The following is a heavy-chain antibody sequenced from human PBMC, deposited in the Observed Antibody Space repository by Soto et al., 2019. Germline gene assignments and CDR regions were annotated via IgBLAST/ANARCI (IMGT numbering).Heavy chain of an antibody. CDR2: INLNSGGT. Sequence: QAQLVQSGADVKKPGASVRVSCKASGYSFTGYFTQWVGQAPGQGLEWMGWINLNSGGTNYAQKFQGRVTMTRDTSISTAYMELSRLRSDDTAVYYCARGGDTAMVYHGMDVWGQGTTVTVSS. D-gene: IGHD5-18*01. CDR1: GYSFTGYF. CDR3: ARGGDTAMVYHGMDV. V-gene: IGHV1-2*02. J-gene: IGHJ6*02.